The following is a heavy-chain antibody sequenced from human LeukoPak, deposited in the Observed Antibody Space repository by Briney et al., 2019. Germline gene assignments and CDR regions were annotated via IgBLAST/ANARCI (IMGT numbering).Heavy chain of an antibody. Sequence: GSLRLSCAASGFDFSGYTMTWVRQAPGRGLEWLSAITSSRGDIYYADSAKGRFTISRDNAKNSLYLQINSLRAEDTAVYYCTRVNGDSVDADYYYYMAVWGKGTTVTVS. CDR1: GFDFSGYT. CDR2: ITSSRGDI. D-gene: IGHD2-21*02. V-gene: IGHV3-21*01. CDR3: TRVNGDSVDADYYYYMAV. J-gene: IGHJ6*03.